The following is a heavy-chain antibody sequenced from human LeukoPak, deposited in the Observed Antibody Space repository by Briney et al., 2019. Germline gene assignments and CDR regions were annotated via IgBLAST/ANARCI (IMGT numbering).Heavy chain of an antibody. D-gene: IGHD3-22*01. CDR3: ARGSGSRYYDRSGDDY. V-gene: IGHV4-34*01. CDR1: GGSLSGYY. Sequence: PSDTLSLTCTVSGGSLSGYYWSWIRHPPGKGLEWIGEINHSGSTNYNPSLKSRVTISVDTSKNQFSLKLSSVTAADTAVYYCARGSGSRYYDRSGDDYWGQGTLVTVSS. J-gene: IGHJ4*02. CDR2: INHSGST.